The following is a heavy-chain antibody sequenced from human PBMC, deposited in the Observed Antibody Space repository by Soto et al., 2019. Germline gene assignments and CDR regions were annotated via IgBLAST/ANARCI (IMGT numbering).Heavy chain of an antibody. V-gene: IGHV1-69*01. J-gene: IGHJ6*01. CDR3: ARVVILVPTASTHSCYHIDV. D-gene: IGHD2-2*01. Sequence: QVQLVQSGAEVRKPGSSVTVSCKASGGPFSNYAISWVRQAPGQGLAWMGGIIPIVGTGSYAQKFQGRVTITADEPTTTAYTELSSLRFEDTGVYYCARVVILVPTASTHSCYHIDVWGPGNTVTASS. CDR2: IIPIVGTG. CDR1: GGPFSNYA.